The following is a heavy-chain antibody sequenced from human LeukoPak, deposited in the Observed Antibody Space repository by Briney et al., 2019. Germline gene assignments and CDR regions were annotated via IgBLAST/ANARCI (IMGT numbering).Heavy chain of an antibody. V-gene: IGHV4-59*02. D-gene: IGHD2-2*01. CDR1: GGSVTGSY. CDR3: ARVDDIVVVPGGIGLQFGGAFDI. Sequence: SETLSLTCTVSGGSVTGSYWSWIRQSPGKGLEWIGYIHHSGSTDHNTSPKSRVSMSVDTSNNQFSLNLKSVTAADTAVYYCARVDDIVVVPGGIGLQFGGAFDIWGLGTMVTVSS. CDR2: IHHSGST. J-gene: IGHJ3*02.